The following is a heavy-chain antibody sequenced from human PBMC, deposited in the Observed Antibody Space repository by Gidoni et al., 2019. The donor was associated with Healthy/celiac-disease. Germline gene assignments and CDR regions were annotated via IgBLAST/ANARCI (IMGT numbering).Heavy chain of an antibody. CDR3: TRDEGSSGWRC. J-gene: IGHJ4*02. CDR2: IRSKANSYAT. Sequence: EVQLVESGGGLVQPGGSLKLSCAASGFTFSVSAMHWVSQASGKGLEWVGRIRSKANSYATAYAASVKGRFTISRDDSKNTAYLQMNSLKTEDTAVYYCTRDEGSSGWRCWGQGTLVTVSS. CDR1: GFTFSVSA. V-gene: IGHV3-73*01. D-gene: IGHD6-19*01.